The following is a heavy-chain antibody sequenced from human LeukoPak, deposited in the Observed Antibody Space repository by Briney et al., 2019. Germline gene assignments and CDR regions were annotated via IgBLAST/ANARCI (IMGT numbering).Heavy chain of an antibody. V-gene: IGHV3-7*01. D-gene: IGHD3-22*01. CDR2: IKQDGSEK. J-gene: IGHJ4*02. Sequence: PGGSLRLPCAASGFTFSSYWMSWVRQAPGKGLEWVANIKQDGSEKYYVDSVKGRFTISRDNAKNSLYLQINSLRAEDTAVYYCARISYYYDSSGYYWKTPLDFDYWGQGTLVTVSS. CDR1: GFTFSSYW. CDR3: ARISYYYDSSGYYWKTPLDFDY.